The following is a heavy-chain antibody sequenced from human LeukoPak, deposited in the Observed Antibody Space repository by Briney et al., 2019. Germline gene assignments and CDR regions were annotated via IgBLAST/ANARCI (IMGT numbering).Heavy chain of an antibody. CDR1: GFTFSSYS. J-gene: IGHJ4*02. D-gene: IGHD2-15*01. Sequence: GGSLRLSCAASGFTFSSYSMNWVRQAPGKGLEWVSYISSSGSIIYYADSVKGRFTISRDNANNSLYLQMNSLRAEDTAVYYCARDLPDHIVVVEAATGDYWGQGTLVTVSS. CDR3: ARDLPDHIVVVEAATGDY. CDR2: ISSSGSII. V-gene: IGHV3-48*01.